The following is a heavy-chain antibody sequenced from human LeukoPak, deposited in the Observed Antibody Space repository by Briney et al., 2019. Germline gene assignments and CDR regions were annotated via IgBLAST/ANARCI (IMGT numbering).Heavy chain of an antibody. J-gene: IGHJ4*02. V-gene: IGHV1-46*01. CDR2: INPSGGST. CDR1: GYTSTSYY. D-gene: IGHD3-22*01. CDR3: AREHTYYYDSSGYYFDY. Sequence: ASVKVSCKASGYTSTSYYMHWVRQAPGQGLEWMGIINPSGGSTSYAQKFKGRVTMTRDTSTSTVYMELSSLRSEDTAVYYCAREHTYYYDSSGYYFDYWGQGTLVTVSS.